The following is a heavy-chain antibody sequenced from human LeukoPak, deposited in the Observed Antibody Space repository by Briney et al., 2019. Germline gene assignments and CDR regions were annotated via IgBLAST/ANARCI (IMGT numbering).Heavy chain of an antibody. CDR2: ISSSGSDI. V-gene: IGHV3-21*01. CDR1: GFTFSFYS. D-gene: IGHD6-13*01. CDR3: ARRGAQLEAPEYSHHYGMDV. Sequence: GGSLRLSCAASGFTFSFYSMNWVRQAPGKGLEWFSAISSSGSDIYYANSVQGRFTISRDNAKNSLYLQRNSLRAEDTAVYYCARRGAQLEAPEYSHHYGMDVWGQGTTVTISS. J-gene: IGHJ6*02.